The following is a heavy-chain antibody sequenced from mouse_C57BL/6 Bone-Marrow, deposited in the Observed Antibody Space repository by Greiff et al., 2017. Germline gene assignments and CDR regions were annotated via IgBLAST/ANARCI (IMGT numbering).Heavy chain of an antibody. V-gene: IGHV1-55*01. CDR1: GYTFTSYW. J-gene: IGHJ2*01. Sequence: QVQLQQPGAELVKPGASVKMSCKASGYTFTSYWITWVKQRPGQALEWIGDIYPGSGSTTYNEKFKSKATLTVDTSSSTAYMQLSSLTSEDSAVYYWAKEGNWDWGQGTTLTVSA. CDR3: AKEGNWD. D-gene: IGHD2-1*01. CDR2: IYPGSGST.